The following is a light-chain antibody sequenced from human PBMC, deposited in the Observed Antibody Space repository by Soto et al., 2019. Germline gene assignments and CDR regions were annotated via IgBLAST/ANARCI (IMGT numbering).Light chain of an antibody. CDR2: GAS. CDR3: QQSYSTPIT. Sequence: TVLTTSPATPAVSPGERATLSCRASQSVSRHLAWYQQAPGQAPRLLIHGASTRAIGVPDRFSGSGSGTEFTLTISSLQPEDFATYYCQQSYSTPITFGQGTRLEIK. J-gene: IGKJ5*01. V-gene: IGKV3-15*01. CDR1: QSVSRH.